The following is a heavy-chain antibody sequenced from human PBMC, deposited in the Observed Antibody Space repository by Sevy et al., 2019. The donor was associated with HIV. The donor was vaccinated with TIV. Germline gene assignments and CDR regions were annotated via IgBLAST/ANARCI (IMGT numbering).Heavy chain of an antibody. Sequence: GGSLRLSCDASGFAFDMYWMQWVGQAPGKGLEWVANIRQDGNEIYYAASVRGRFTISRDNAKGSLYLQMNNLRVEDTATYYCARRYFDLWGQGTLVTVSS. CDR2: IRQDGNEI. J-gene: IGHJ4*02. CDR1: GFAFDMYW. V-gene: IGHV3-7*03. CDR3: ARRYFDL.